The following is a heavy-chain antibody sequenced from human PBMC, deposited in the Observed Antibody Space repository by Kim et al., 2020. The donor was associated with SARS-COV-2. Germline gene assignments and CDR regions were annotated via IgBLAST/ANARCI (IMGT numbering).Heavy chain of an antibody. CDR1: GFTFNTYA. Sequence: GGSLRLSCSTSGFTFNTYAMHWVRQAPGKGLEYISGISSNGGTTYYADSVKGRFTISRDNSKSTLYLQMSSLRPEDTAVYYCAKLVVAVAPFDYWGQGTLATVSS. J-gene: IGHJ4*02. D-gene: IGHD2-15*01. CDR2: ISSNGGTT. V-gene: IGHV3-64D*09. CDR3: AKLVVAVAPFDY.